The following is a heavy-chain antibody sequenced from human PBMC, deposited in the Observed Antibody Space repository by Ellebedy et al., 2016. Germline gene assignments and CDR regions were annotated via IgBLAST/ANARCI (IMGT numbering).Heavy chain of an antibody. D-gene: IGHD3-9*01. CDR2: ISAYNGNT. CDR3: ARDWNGILTDYNWFDP. Sequence: ASVKVSCKASGYTFTSYGITWVRQAPGQGLEWMGWISAYNGNTNYAQKLQGRVTMTTDTSTSTAYMELRSLRSDDTAVYYCARDWNGILTDYNWFDPWGQGTLVTVSS. CDR1: GYTFTSYG. V-gene: IGHV1-18*04. J-gene: IGHJ5*02.